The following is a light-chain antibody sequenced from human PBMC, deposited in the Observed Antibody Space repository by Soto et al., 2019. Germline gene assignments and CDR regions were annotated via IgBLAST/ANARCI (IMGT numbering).Light chain of an antibody. CDR1: QSVSSSY. J-gene: IGKJ1*01. CDR3: QQSGSSRT. CDR2: GAS. Sequence: EIVLTQSPGTLSLSPGERATLSCRASQSVSSSYLAWYQQKPGQAPRLLIYGASSRATGIPDRFSGSGSGTDFTLTISRLEPEACAVYYCQQSGSSRTFGQGTKVEIK. V-gene: IGKV3-20*01.